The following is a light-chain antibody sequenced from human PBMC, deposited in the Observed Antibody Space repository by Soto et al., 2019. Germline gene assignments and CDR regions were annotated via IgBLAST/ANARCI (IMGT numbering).Light chain of an antibody. J-gene: IGKJ1*01. V-gene: IGKV3-20*01. CDR1: QSVSSSY. CDR3: QQFGSSSLT. Sequence: ESVLTQSPGTLSLSPGEKATLSCRASQSVSSSYLAWYQKKPGQAPRLLIYGASSRATGIPDRFSGSGSGTDFTLTVSRLEPEYFAVYYCQQFGSSSLTFGQGTKVEIK. CDR2: GAS.